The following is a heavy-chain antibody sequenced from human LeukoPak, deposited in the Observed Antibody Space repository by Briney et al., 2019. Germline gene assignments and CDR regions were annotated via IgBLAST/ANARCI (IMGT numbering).Heavy chain of an antibody. Sequence: GGSLRLSCAASGFTFSSSAMNWVRQAPGKGLEWVSSINNVASHIYYADSVKGRFTISRDNAKNSLYLQMNSLRAEDTAVYYCARLDGVNYYDSRAYGMDVWGQGTTVTVSS. J-gene: IGHJ6*02. CDR2: INNVASHI. CDR1: GFTFSSSA. D-gene: IGHD3-22*01. CDR3: ARLDGVNYYDSRAYGMDV. V-gene: IGHV3-21*01.